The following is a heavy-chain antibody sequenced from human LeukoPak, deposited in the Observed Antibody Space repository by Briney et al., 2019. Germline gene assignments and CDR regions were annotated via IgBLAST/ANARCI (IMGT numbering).Heavy chain of an antibody. CDR2: ISYDGSNK. J-gene: IGHJ4*02. D-gene: IGHD6-25*01. CDR1: GFTFSSYG. CDR3: AKGGYTVYYFDY. V-gene: IGHV3-30*18. Sequence: GGSLRLSCAASGFTFSSYGMHWVRQAPGKGLEWVAVISYDGSNKYYADSVKGRFTISRDNSKNTLSLQMNSLRAEDTAVYYCAKGGYTVYYFDYWGQGTLVTVSS.